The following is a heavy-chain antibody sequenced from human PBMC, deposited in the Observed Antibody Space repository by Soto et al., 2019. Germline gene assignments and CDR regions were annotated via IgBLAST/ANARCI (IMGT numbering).Heavy chain of an antibody. V-gene: IGHV4-39*02. Sequence: QLQLQESGPGLVKPSETLSLTCTVSGGSISSSSHYWGWIRQPPGKGLEWIGSIYYSGSTYYNPPXXXPXXISVDTSNTHFSLKLRSVTAADTAVYYCARSYSNRLARFDCWGQGTLVTVSS. D-gene: IGHD6-13*01. CDR3: ARSYSNRLARFDC. CDR1: GGSISSSSHY. CDR2: IYYSGST. J-gene: IGHJ4*02.